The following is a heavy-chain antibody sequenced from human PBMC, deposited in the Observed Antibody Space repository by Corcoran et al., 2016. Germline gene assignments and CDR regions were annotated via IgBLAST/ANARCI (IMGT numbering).Heavy chain of an antibody. Sequence: QVQLQESGPGLVKPSETLSLTCTVSGGSISSYYWSWIRQPPGKGLEWIGYIYYSGSTNYNPSLKSRVTISVDTSKNQFSLKLSSVTAADTAVYYCARVEGTGDSVGGWYPVGAFDIWGQGTMVTVSS. CDR3: ARVEGTGDSVGGWYPVGAFDI. V-gene: IGHV4-59*01. CDR2: IYYSGST. J-gene: IGHJ3*02. CDR1: GGSISSYY. D-gene: IGHD6-19*01.